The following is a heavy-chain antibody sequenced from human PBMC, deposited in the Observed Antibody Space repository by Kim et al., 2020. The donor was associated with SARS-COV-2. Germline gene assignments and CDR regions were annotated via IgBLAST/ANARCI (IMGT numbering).Heavy chain of an antibody. CDR2: IYYSGST. D-gene: IGHD3-22*01. Sequence: SETLSLTCTVSGGSISSYSWSWIRQPAGKGLEWIGYIYYSGSTNYNPSLKSRVTISGDTSKNQFSLKLSSVTAADTAVYYCAREGYYDSSGYYRNNAFDIWGQGTMVTVSS. J-gene: IGHJ3*02. CDR3: AREGYYDSSGYYRNNAFDI. CDR1: GGSISSYS. V-gene: IGHV4-59*01.